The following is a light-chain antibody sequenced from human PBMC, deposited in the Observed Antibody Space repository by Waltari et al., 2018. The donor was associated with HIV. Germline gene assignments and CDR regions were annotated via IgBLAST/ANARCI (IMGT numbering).Light chain of an antibody. J-gene: IGLJ3*02. CDR3: ISYAGVDNRWV. CDR2: DVV. Sequence: QSALTQPPSASGSPGQSVTISCTGTTSDVGAYNPVSWYQQPPGKAPKILLYDVVKRPSGVPYRFSGSKSGNTAFLTVSGLQADDEADYYCISYAGVDNRWVFGGGTKLTVL. CDR1: TSDVGAYNP. V-gene: IGLV2-8*01.